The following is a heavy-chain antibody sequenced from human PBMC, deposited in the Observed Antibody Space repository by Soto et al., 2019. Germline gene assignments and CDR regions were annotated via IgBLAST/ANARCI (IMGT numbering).Heavy chain of an antibody. Sequence: QVQLVESGGGVVQPGRSLRLSCAASGFTFSSHSIQWVRQAPGKGLEWVAVISYDGSIKYYADSVKGRFTISRDNSKNKAYLQMNSLRAEATAVFYCAREWSTSGDLDYWGQGTLVIVSS. CDR2: ISYDGSIK. CDR3: AREWSTSGDLDY. V-gene: IGHV3-30-3*01. D-gene: IGHD3-10*01. J-gene: IGHJ4*02. CDR1: GFTFSSHS.